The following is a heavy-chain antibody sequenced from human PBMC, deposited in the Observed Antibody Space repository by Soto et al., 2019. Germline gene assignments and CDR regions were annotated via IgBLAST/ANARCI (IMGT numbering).Heavy chain of an antibody. J-gene: IGHJ6*03. Sequence: SETLSLTCAVYGGSFSGYYWSWIRQPTGKGLEWIGEINHSGSTNYNPSLKSRVTISVDTSKNQFSLKLSSVTAADTAVYYCARGVYCSGGSCYSSYYYYMDVWGKGTTVTVSS. D-gene: IGHD2-15*01. CDR2: INHSGST. V-gene: IGHV4-34*01. CDR1: GGSFSGYY. CDR3: ARGVYCSGGSCYSSYYYYMDV.